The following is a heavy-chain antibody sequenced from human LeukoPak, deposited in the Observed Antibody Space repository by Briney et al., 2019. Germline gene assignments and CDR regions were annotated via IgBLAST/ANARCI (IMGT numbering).Heavy chain of an antibody. Sequence: SVKVSCKASGGTFISYAISWVRQAPGQGLEWMGGIIPIFGTANYARKFQGRVTITTDESTSTAYMELSSLRSEDTAVYYCASSDPYRWFDPWGQGTLVTVSS. CDR1: GGTFISYA. CDR3: ASSDPYRWFDP. CDR2: IIPIFGTA. V-gene: IGHV1-69*05. J-gene: IGHJ5*02. D-gene: IGHD5-12*01.